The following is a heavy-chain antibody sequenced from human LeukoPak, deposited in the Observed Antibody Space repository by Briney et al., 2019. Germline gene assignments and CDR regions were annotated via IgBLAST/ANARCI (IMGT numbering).Heavy chain of an antibody. J-gene: IGHJ4*02. V-gene: IGHV3-53*04. CDR1: GFTVSSNY. CDR3: ASVLWFGESYYFDY. CDR2: IHSGGST. Sequence: GGSLRLSCAASGFTVSSNYMSWVRQAPGKGLEWVSVIHSGGSTYYADSVKGRFTISRHNSKNTLYLQMNSLRAEDTAVYYCASVLWFGESYYFDYWGQGTLVTVSS. D-gene: IGHD3-10*01.